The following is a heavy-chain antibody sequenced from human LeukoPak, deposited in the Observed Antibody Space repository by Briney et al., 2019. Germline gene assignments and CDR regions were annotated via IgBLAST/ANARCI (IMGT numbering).Heavy chain of an antibody. J-gene: IGHJ3*02. Sequence: GASVKVSCKASGYTFTSYYMHWVRQAPGQGLEWMGLINPSGGSTSYAQKFQGRVTMTRDTSTSTVYMELSSLRSEDTAVYYCARDLSSGWYENAFDIWGQGTMVTVSS. CDR3: ARDLSSGWYENAFDI. CDR2: INPSGGST. CDR1: GYTFTSYY. V-gene: IGHV1-46*01. D-gene: IGHD6-19*01.